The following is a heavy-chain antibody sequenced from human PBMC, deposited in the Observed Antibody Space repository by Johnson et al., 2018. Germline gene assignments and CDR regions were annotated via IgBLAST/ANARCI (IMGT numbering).Heavy chain of an antibody. J-gene: IGHJ3*02. V-gene: IGHV4-59*01. D-gene: IGHD6-13*01. CDR1: GGSISRYY. CDR2: IYYSGST. Sequence: QVQLQESGPGLVKPSETLSLTCTVSGGSISRYYWSWIRQHPGKGLEWIGYIYYSGSTNYHPSLKSRVTISVDTSKNQFSLKLSSVTAADTAVYYCARGYSSSGYGGFDIWGQGTMVTVSS. CDR3: ARGYSSSGYGGFDI.